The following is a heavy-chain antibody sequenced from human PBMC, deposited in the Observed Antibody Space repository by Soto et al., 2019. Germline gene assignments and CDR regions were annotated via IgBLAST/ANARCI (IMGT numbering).Heavy chain of an antibody. CDR3: ASGAAVYGFDI. CDR1: GYTFTSNF. CDR2: INAGNGNT. V-gene: IGHV1-3*01. J-gene: IGHJ3*02. D-gene: IGHD6-25*01. Sequence: ASVKVSCKASGYTFTSNFMHWVRQAPGQRLEWMGWINAGNGNTKYSQKFQGRVTITRDTSATTAYMELSSLRSEDTAVYYCASGAAVYGFDIWGQGTMVTVSS.